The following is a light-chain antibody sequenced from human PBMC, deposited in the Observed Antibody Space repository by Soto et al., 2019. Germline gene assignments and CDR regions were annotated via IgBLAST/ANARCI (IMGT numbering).Light chain of an antibody. CDR1: SSDVGSYDR. CDR3: ASYTTSSAFVV. CDR2: EVS. J-gene: IGLJ2*01. V-gene: IGLV2-18*02. Sequence: QSALTQPPSVSASPGQSVTISCTGTSSDVGSYDRVSWYQQPPGTAPKLMIYEVSNRPSGVPDRFSGSKPGNTASLTISGLQAEDEADYFCASYTTSSAFVVFGGGTKLTVL.